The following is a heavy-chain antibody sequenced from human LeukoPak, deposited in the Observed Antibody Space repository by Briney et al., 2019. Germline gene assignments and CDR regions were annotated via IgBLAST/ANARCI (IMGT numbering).Heavy chain of an antibody. CDR1: GFTFSSYW. D-gene: IGHD5-12*01. Sequence: GGSLRLSCAASGFTFSSYWMSWVRQAPGKGLEGVANIKQDGSEKYYVDSVKGRFTISRDNAKNSLYLQMNSLRAEDTAVYYCARDVYATSRFRNAFDIWGQGTMVTVSS. CDR2: IKQDGSEK. J-gene: IGHJ3*02. V-gene: IGHV3-7*01. CDR3: ARDVYATSRFRNAFDI.